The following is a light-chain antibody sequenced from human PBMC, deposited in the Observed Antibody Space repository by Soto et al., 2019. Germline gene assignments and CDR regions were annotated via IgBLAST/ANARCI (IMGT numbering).Light chain of an antibody. CDR3: QQYGSSPTWT. CDR1: QSVSGSS. J-gene: IGKJ1*01. Sequence: EIVLTQSPGTLSLSPGERATLSCRASQSVSGSSLAWYQQKPGQAPRLLIYGASSRATGIPDRFSGSGSGTYFTLTISRLEPEDFAVYYCQQYGSSPTWTFGQGTKVEIK. CDR2: GAS. V-gene: IGKV3-20*01.